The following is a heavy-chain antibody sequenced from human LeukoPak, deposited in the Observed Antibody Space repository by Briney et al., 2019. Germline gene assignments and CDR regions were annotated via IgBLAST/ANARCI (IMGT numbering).Heavy chain of an antibody. J-gene: IGHJ4*02. CDR3: ARNFRDGYNNSFDY. D-gene: IGHD5-24*01. Sequence: SETLSLTCTVSGGSISSYYWSWIRQPPGKGLEWIGYIYYSGSTNYNPSLKSRVTISVDTSKNQFSLKLSSVTAADTAVYYCARNFRDGYNNSFDYWGQGTLVTVSS. CDR1: GGSISSYY. CDR2: IYYSGST. V-gene: IGHV4-59*01.